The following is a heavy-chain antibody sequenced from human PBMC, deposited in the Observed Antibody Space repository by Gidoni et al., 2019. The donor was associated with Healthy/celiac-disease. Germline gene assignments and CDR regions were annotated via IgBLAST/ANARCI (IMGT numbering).Heavy chain of an antibody. CDR3: ARDEGYYGSGSYFHY. CDR1: GYTFTGYY. D-gene: IGHD3-10*01. Sequence: QVQLVQSGAEVKKPGASVKVSCKASGYTFTGYYMHWVRQATGQGLEWMGWINPNSGGTNYAQKFQGRVTMTRDTSVSTAYMELSRLRSDDTAVYYCARDEGYYGSGSYFHYWGQGTLVTVSS. V-gene: IGHV1-2*02. CDR2: INPNSGGT. J-gene: IGHJ4*02.